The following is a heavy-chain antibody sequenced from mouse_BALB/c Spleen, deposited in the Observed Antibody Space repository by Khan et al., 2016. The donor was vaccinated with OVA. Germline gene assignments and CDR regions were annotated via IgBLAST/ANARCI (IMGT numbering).Heavy chain of an antibody. J-gene: IGHJ3*01. D-gene: IGHD1-1*01. CDR2: IWAGGST. CDR1: GFSLTNYG. CDR3: ARPYYCSALFAY. V-gene: IGHV2-9*02. Sequence: QVQLKESGPGLVAPSQSLSITCTVSGFSLTNYGVHWVRQPLREGLEWLGVIWAGGSTNYTSALMSRLSISKDNSKSQVFLKMNSLQTNNTAMYYCARPYYCSALFAYWGQGTLVTVSA.